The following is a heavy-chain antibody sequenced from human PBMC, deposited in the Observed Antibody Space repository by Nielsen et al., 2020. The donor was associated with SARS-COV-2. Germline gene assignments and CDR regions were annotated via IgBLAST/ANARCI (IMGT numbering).Heavy chain of an antibody. Sequence: GESLKISCAASGFTFSSYWMSWVRQAPGKGLEWVANIKQDGSEKYYVDSVKGRFTISRDNAKNSLYMQMNSLRADDTAVYYCARDYYSNLDYWGQGTLVTVSS. CDR1: GFTFSSYW. CDR3: ARDYYSNLDY. CDR2: IKQDGSEK. V-gene: IGHV3-7*03. D-gene: IGHD4-11*01. J-gene: IGHJ4*02.